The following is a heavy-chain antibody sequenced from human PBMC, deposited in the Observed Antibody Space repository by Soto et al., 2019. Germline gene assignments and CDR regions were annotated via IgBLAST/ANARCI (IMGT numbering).Heavy chain of an antibody. Sequence: PGGSLRLSCAASGFTFSGYGMHWVRQAPGKGLEWVAVISYDGSNKYYADSVKGRFTISRDNSKNTLYLQMNSLRAEDTAVYYCAKNGLCGFDPWGQGTLVTVSS. CDR3: AKNGLCGFDP. J-gene: IGHJ5*02. CDR1: GFTFSGYG. CDR2: ISYDGSNK. V-gene: IGHV3-30*18. D-gene: IGHD2-8*01.